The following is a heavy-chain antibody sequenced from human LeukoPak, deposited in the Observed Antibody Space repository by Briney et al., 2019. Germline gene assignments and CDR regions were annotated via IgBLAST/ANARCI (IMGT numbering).Heavy chain of an antibody. CDR2: IYYSGST. Sequence: SETLSLTCTVSGGSISSYYWSWIRQPPGKGLEWIGYIYYSGSTNYNPSLKSRVTISVDTSKNQFSLKLSSVTAADTAVYYCATDYYGSGSYYNGDNYYYYYMDVWGKGTTVTISS. CDR3: ATDYYGSGSYYNGDNYYYYYMDV. V-gene: IGHV4-59*08. D-gene: IGHD3-10*01. J-gene: IGHJ6*03. CDR1: GGSISSYY.